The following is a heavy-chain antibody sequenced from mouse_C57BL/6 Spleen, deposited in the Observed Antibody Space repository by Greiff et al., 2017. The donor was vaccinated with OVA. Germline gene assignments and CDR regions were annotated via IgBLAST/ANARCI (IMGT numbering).Heavy chain of an antibody. Sequence: QVQLQQSGAELVRPGTSVKMSCKASGYTFTNYWIGWAKQRPGHGLEWIGDIYPGGGYTNYNEKFKGKAALTADKSSSTAYMQFSSLTSEDSAIYYCALYSNYVPWFAYWGQGTLVTVSA. V-gene: IGHV1-63*01. J-gene: IGHJ3*01. CDR2: IYPGGGYT. CDR3: ALYSNYVPWFAY. D-gene: IGHD2-5*01. CDR1: GYTFTNYW.